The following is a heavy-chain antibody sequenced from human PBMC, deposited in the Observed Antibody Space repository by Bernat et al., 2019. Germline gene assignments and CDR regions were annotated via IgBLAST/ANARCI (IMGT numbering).Heavy chain of an antibody. CDR1: GYTFTGYY. V-gene: IGHV1-2*04. D-gene: IGHD1-26*01. J-gene: IGHJ4*02. Sequence: QVQLVQSGAEVKKPGASVKVSCKASGYTFTGYYMHWVRQAPGQGLEWMGWINPNSGDTNYAQKFQGWVTMTRDTSISTAYMELSRLRSDDTAVYYCARAGVGAFDLDYWGQGTLVTVSS. CDR2: INPNSGDT. CDR3: ARAGVGAFDLDY.